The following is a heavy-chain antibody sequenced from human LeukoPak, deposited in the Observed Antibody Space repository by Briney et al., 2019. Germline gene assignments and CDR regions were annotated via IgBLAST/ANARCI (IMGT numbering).Heavy chain of an antibody. CDR2: LRYDGSNK. D-gene: IGHD5-18*01. V-gene: IGHV3-30*02. Sequence: GGSLRLSCAASGFTFSSSGMHWVRQPPGKGLECVTFLRYDGSNKYYADSVKGRFTISRDNSKNTLFLQMNSLRAEDTAVYYCAKEASRGYSFPYTPIEKPYYFDYWGQGTLVTVSS. CDR3: AKEASRGYSFPYTPIEKPYYFDY. J-gene: IGHJ4*02. CDR1: GFTFSSSG.